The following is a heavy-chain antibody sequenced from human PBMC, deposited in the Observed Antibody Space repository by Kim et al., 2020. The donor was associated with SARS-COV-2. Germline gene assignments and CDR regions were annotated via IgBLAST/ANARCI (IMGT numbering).Heavy chain of an antibody. J-gene: IGHJ3*01. CDR2: IRSKVYSYAT. D-gene: IGHD3-3*02. Sequence: GGSLRLSCAASGFTFSDSPIHWVRQASGKGLEWVGRIRSKVYSYATSYAASVKGRFTISRDDSESMAYLQMNSLKNEDTALYYCTRITWTTLAFWDAFDV. CDR1: GFTFSDSP. CDR3: TRITWTTLAFWDAFDV. V-gene: IGHV3-73*01.